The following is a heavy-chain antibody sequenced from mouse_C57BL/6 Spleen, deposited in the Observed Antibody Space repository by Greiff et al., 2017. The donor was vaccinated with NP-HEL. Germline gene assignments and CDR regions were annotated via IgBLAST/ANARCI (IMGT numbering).Heavy chain of an antibody. CDR2: IYPGDGDT. Sequence: QVHVKQSGPELVKPGASVKISCKASGYAFSSSWMNWVKQRPGKGLEWIGRIYPGDGDTNYNGKFKGKATLTADKSSSTAYMQLSSLTSEDSAVYFCARMNWDVEGFAYWGQGTLVTVSA. CDR3: ARMNWDVEGFAY. J-gene: IGHJ3*01. CDR1: GYAFSSSW. D-gene: IGHD4-1*01. V-gene: IGHV1-82*01.